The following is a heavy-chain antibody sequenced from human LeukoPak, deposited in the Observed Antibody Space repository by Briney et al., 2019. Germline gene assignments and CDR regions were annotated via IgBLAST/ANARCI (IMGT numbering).Heavy chain of an antibody. CDR2: ISGSGGST. CDR3: AKDRGSRLLAKAYYFDY. D-gene: IGHD2-21*02. J-gene: IGHJ4*02. V-gene: IGHV3-23*01. Sequence: GGSLRLSCAASGFTFSSYAVSWVRQAPGKGLEWVSAISGSGGSTYYADSVKGRFTISRDNSKNTLYLQMNSLRAEDTAVYYCAKDRGSRLLAKAYYFDYWGQGTLVTVSS. CDR1: GFTFSSYA.